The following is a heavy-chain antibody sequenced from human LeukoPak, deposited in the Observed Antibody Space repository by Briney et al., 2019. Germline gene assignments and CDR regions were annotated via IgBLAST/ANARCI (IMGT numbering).Heavy chain of an antibody. D-gene: IGHD1-26*01. CDR3: AKPADSGRYRDFDY. CDR1: GFTFSSYA. J-gene: IGHJ4*02. Sequence: GGSLRLSCAASGFTFSSYAMSWVRQAPGKGLEWVSAISASDGSTYYADSVKGRFTISRDNSKNTLYLQMNSLRAEDTAVYYCAKPADSGRYRDFDYWGQGTLVTVPS. CDR2: ISASDGST. V-gene: IGHV3-23*01.